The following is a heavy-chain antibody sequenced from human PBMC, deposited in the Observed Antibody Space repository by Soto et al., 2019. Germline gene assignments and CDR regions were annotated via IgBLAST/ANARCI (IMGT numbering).Heavy chain of an antibody. D-gene: IGHD6-6*01. J-gene: IGHJ6*02. Sequence: LGESLKISCKGSGYSFTSYWIGWVRQMPGKGLEWMGIIYPGDSDTRYSPSFQGQVTISADKSISTAYLQWSSLKASDTAMYYCATAAIAARPFYYGMDVWGQGTTVTVSS. CDR2: IYPGDSDT. V-gene: IGHV5-51*01. CDR3: ATAAIAARPFYYGMDV. CDR1: GYSFTSYW.